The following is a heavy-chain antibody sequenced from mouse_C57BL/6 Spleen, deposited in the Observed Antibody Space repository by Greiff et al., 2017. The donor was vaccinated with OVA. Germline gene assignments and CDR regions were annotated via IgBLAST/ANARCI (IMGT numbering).Heavy chain of an antibody. CDR2: IWRDDDK. CDR1: GFSLSTFGMG. Sequence: QVTLKESGPGILQPSQTLSLTCSFSGFSLSTFGMGVGWIRPPSGKGLEWLAHIWRDDDKYYNPALKSRPTISKDTSKTQVFLKIANVDTADTSTYYCARIASPVFYFDYWGQGTTLTVSS. D-gene: IGHD6-1*01. CDR3: ARIASPVFYFDY. J-gene: IGHJ2*01. V-gene: IGHV8-8*01.